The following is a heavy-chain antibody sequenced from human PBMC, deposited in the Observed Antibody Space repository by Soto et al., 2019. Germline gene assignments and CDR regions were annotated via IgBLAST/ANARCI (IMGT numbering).Heavy chain of an antibody. J-gene: IGHJ4*02. CDR2: VSGGGGSS. CDR3: VRGLLAFFDF. V-gene: IGHV3-23*01. D-gene: IGHD3-3*02. CDR1: GFTFSNHS. Sequence: XGCLRLSCAASGFTFSNHSMSWVRQAPGKGLEWVSAVSGGGGSSFYADSVKGRFTIARDNSKNTVSLQMSGLRVEDTALYYCVRGLLAFFDFWGQGTPVTVSS.